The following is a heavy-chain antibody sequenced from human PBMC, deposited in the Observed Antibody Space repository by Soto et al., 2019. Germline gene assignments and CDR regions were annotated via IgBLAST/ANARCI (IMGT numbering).Heavy chain of an antibody. J-gene: IGHJ4*02. CDR1: GGSIISVGFS. CDR2: IYHSGST. CDR3: AGGIAARPLGY. V-gene: IGHV4-30-2*01. Sequence: SETLSLTCAVSGGSIISVGFSWSWIRQPPGKGLESIGYIYHSGSTYYNPSLKSRVTISVDRSKNQFSLKLSSVTAADTAVYYCAGGIAARPLGYWGQGTLVTVSS. D-gene: IGHD6-6*01.